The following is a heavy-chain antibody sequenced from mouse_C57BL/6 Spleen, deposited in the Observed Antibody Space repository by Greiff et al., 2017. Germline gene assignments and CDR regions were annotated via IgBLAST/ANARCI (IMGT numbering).Heavy chain of an antibody. CDR3: ARVGYYDGFAD. CDR2: IDPSASYT. CDR1: GYTFTSYW. D-gene: IGHD1-1*01. V-gene: IGHV1-50*01. J-gene: IGHJ3*01. Sequence: QVQLQQPGAELVKPGASVKLSCKASGYTFTSYWMQWVKQRPGQGLEWIGEIDPSASYTNYNKKFEGKATLTVDTSSSTAYMQLSSLTSEDSAVYYYARVGYYDGFADWGQGTLVTVSA.